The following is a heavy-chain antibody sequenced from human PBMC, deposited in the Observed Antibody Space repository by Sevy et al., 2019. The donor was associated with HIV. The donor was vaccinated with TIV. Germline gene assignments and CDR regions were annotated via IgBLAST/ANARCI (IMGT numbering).Heavy chain of an antibody. V-gene: IGHV3-48*01. Sequence: GGFLRLSCAASGFTFSSHSMNWVRQAPGKGLEWVSYISSSSSTIYYADSVKGRFTMSRDNAKNSLYLQMNSLRVEDTAVYYCARVDFQIVRGWLDPWGQGTLVNVSS. J-gene: IGHJ5*02. CDR2: ISSSSSTI. CDR3: ARVDFQIVRGWLDP. CDR1: GFTFSSHS. D-gene: IGHD6-6*01.